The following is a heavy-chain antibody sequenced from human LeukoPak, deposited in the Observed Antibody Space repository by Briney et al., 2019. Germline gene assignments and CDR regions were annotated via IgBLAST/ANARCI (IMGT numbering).Heavy chain of an antibody. CDR3: ARGFGGLKLWFGELPYFDY. CDR2: INHSGST. J-gene: IGHJ4*02. V-gene: IGHV4-34*01. D-gene: IGHD3-10*01. CDR1: GFTFSSYA. Sequence: GSLRLSCAASGFTFSSYAMSWIRQPPGKGLEWIGEINHSGSTNYNPSLKSRVTISVDTSKNQFSLKLSSVTAADTAVYYCARGFGGLKLWFGELPYFDYWGQGTLVTVSS.